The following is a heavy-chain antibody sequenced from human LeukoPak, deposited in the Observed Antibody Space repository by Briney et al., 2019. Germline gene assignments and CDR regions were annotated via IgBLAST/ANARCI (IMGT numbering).Heavy chain of an antibody. CDR2: IYYSGST. Sequence: SETLSLTCTVSGGSISSSSYYWGWIRQPPGKGLEWIGSIYYSGSTYYNPSLRSRVTISVDTSKTQFSLKLSSVTAADTAVYYCARMYYYDSSGPTALDYWGQGTLVTVSS. CDR3: ARMYYYDSSGPTALDY. J-gene: IGHJ4*02. V-gene: IGHV4-39*01. CDR1: GGSISSSSYY. D-gene: IGHD3-22*01.